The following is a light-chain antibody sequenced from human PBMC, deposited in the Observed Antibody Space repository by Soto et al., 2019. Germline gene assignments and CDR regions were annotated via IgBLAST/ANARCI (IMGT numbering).Light chain of an antibody. J-gene: IGKJ4*01. CDR3: QQTSSFPLT. CDR1: QGITSW. V-gene: IGKV1-12*01. Sequence: DIQMTQSPSSVSASVGDRVTITCRASQGITSWLAWYQQKPGKAPKLLIYAASSLLRAVPSRFRDSGSGTDFTLTISSLQPEDFATYYCQQTSSFPLTFGGGTMVEIK. CDR2: AAS.